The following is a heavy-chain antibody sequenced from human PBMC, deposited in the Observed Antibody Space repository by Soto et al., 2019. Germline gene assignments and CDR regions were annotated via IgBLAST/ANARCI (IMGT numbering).Heavy chain of an antibody. CDR1: GGSFSGYY. V-gene: IGHV4-34*01. CDR3: ARGLGLFDI. D-gene: IGHD3-16*01. CDR2: INQVDQSGTT. Sequence: PSETLSLTCAVYGGSFSGYYWTWIRQTPGKGLEWIGEINQVDQSGTTIYNTSLKSRVTISADTSKSQFSLNLSSVTAADTAVYYCARGLGLFDIWGQGTMVTV. J-gene: IGHJ3*02.